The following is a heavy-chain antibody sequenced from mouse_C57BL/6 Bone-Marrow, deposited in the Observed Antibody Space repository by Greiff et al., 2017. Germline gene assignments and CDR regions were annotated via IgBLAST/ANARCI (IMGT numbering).Heavy chain of an antibody. CDR1: GFTFSSYG. CDR3: ARRRLAWFAY. D-gene: IGHD2-2*01. V-gene: IGHV5-6*02. CDR2: ISSGGSYT. Sequence: EVMLVDSGGDLVKPGGSLKLSCAASGFTFSSYGMSWVRQTPDKRLEWVATISSGGSYTYYPDSVKGRFTISRDNAKNTLYLQMSSLESEDTTMYDCARRRLAWFAYWGQGTLVTVSA. J-gene: IGHJ3*01.